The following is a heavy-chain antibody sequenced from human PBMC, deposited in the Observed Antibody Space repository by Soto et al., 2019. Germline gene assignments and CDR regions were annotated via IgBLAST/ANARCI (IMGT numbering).Heavy chain of an antibody. V-gene: IGHV3-23*01. CDR3: AKGPVVVVSMYNWFDP. J-gene: IGHJ5*02. D-gene: IGHD2-15*01. Sequence: GGSLRLSCAASGFTFSSYAMSWVRQAPGKGLEWVSAIRGGGGGTYYGDSVKGRFTISRDNAKNTLYLQMNSLRAEDTAVYYWAKGPVVVVSMYNWFDPWGQGTLVTVSS. CDR1: GFTFSSYA. CDR2: IRGGGGGT.